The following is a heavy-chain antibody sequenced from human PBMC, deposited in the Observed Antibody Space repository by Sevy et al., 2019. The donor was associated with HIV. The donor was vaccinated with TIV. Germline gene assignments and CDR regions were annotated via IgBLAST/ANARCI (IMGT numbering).Heavy chain of an antibody. J-gene: IGHJ4*02. V-gene: IGHV3-48*01. Sequence: GGSLRLSCAASGFTFSSYSMNWVRQAPGKGLEWVSYISGRGSTIYYADSVKGRFTISRDNAKNSLYLQMNSLRAEDTAVYYCARLSGYSSSWSYFDNWGQGTLVTVSS. CDR2: ISGRGSTI. CDR3: ARLSGYSSSWSYFDN. CDR1: GFTFSSYS. D-gene: IGHD6-13*01.